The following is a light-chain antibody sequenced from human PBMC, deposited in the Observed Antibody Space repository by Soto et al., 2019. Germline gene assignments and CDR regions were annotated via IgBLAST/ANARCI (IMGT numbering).Light chain of an antibody. CDR1: QSIGNY. CDR3: QQSHSVPRT. Sequence: DIQMTQSPSSLSASVGDRVTMTCRASQSIGNYLNWYRQKPGKAPKVLIYAASSLQSGVPSRFSGSGSGTDFTLTISSLQPEDFATYYCQQSHSVPRTFGQGTRVEIK. J-gene: IGKJ1*01. CDR2: AAS. V-gene: IGKV1-39*01.